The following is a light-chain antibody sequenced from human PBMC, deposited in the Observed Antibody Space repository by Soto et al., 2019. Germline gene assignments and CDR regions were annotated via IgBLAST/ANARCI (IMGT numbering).Light chain of an antibody. Sequence: ETVMTQSPATLSVSPGERATLSCRASQTVGSNLAWYQQTPGRAPRLLIYGAATRATGIPARFSGGGSGTGFTLTISRLQSEDFAVYYCQQYNDWPRTFGQGTKVEI. J-gene: IGKJ1*01. CDR2: GAA. V-gene: IGKV3-15*01. CDR1: QTVGSN. CDR3: QQYNDWPRT.